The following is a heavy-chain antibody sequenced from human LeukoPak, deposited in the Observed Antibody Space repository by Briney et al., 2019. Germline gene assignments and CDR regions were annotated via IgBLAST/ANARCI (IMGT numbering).Heavy chain of an antibody. D-gene: IGHD1-26*01. J-gene: IGHJ6*03. CDR1: GFTFNNYG. Sequence: GGSLRLSCAASGFTFNNYGMHWVRQAPGKGLEWVAVIWYDGSNKYYADSVKGRFTISRDNSKNTLYPQMNSLRAEDTAVYYCAKEAGNSGSYYYYYMDVWGKGTTITVSS. CDR3: AKEAGNSGSYYYYYMDV. V-gene: IGHV3-33*06. CDR2: IWYDGSNK.